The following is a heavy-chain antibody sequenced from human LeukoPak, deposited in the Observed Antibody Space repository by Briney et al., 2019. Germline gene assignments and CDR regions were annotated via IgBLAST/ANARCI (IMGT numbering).Heavy chain of an antibody. D-gene: IGHD3-10*01. V-gene: IGHV3-53*01. CDR1: GFTVSSNY. Sequence: GGSLRLSCAASGFTVSSNYMSWVRQAPGKGLEWVSVIYSGGSTYYADSVKGRFTISGDNSKNTLYLQMNSLRAEDTAVYYCARYYGSGSYYDYWGQGTLVTVSS. CDR2: IYSGGST. CDR3: ARYYGSGSYYDY. J-gene: IGHJ4*02.